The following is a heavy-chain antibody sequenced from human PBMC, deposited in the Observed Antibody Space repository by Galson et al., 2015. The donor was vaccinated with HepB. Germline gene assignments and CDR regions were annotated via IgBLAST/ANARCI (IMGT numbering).Heavy chain of an antibody. CDR1: GFTFSDYY. J-gene: IGHJ5*02. CDR3: ASLRRGGYNLGWFDP. Sequence: SLRLSCAASGFTFSDYYMSWIRQAPGKGLEWVSYISSSSSYTNYADSVKGRFTISRDNAKNSLYLQMNSLRAEDTAVYYCASLRRGGYNLGWFDPWGQGTLVTVSS. V-gene: IGHV3-11*03. CDR2: ISSSSSYT. D-gene: IGHD5-24*01.